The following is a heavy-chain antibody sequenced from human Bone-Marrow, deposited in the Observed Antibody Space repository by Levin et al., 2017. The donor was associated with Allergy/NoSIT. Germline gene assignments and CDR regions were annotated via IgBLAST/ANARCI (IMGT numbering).Heavy chain of an antibody. V-gene: IGHV4-39*01. CDR2: IYYSGST. CDR3: ARHYYILTGYYIGNFDY. Sequence: GSLRLSCTVSGGSISSSSYYWGWIRQPPGKGLEWIGSIYYSGSTYYNPSLKSRVTISVDTSKNQFSLKLSSVTAADTAVYYCARHYYILTGYYIGNFDYWGQGTLVTVSS. CDR1: GGSISSSSYY. D-gene: IGHD3-9*01. J-gene: IGHJ4*02.